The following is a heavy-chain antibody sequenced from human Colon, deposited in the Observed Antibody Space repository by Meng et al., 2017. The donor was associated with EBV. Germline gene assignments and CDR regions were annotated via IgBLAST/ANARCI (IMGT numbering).Heavy chain of an antibody. CDR2: IYHNGQT. CDR1: GTSISTSNW. CDR3: ARDGGVTHIP. Sequence: QAWLEGAGAGLLNPSGILSLTCAFSGTSISTSNWWSWIRQSPGEGLEWIGAIYHNGQTNYNPSLKSRVSMSVDESKNEFSLNLKSVTAADTAVYYCARDGGVTHIPWGQGVLVTVSS. D-gene: IGHD2-8*02. J-gene: IGHJ5*02. V-gene: IGHV4-4*02.